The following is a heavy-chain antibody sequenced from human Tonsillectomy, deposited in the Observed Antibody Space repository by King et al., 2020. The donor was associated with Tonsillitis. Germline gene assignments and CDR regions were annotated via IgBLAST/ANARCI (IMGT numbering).Heavy chain of an antibody. CDR1: GFTFSSYG. J-gene: IGHJ6*02. V-gene: IGHV3-33*01. CDR2: IWYDGSNK. D-gene: IGHD2-15*01. CDR3: ARDLAYCSGGSCYGYYYYGMDV. Sequence: VQLVQSGGGVVQPGRSLRLSCAASGFTFSSYGMHWVRQAPGKGLEWVAVIWYDGSNKYYADSVKGRFTISRDNSKNTLYLQLNSLRAEDTAVYYCARDLAYCSGGSCYGYYYYGMDVWGQGTTVTVSS.